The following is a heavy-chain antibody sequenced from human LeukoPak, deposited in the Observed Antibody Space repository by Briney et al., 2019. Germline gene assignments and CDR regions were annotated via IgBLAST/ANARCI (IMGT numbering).Heavy chain of an antibody. CDR3: ARDPYSSTWSYGMDV. CDR1: GCIFSSHW. V-gene: IGHV3-74*01. CDR2: SSSDGWST. J-gene: IGHJ6*02. D-gene: IGHD6-6*01. Sequence: GGSLRLSCAASGCIFSSHWMHWVRQAPGKGLVWVSRSSSDGWSTSYADSVKGRFTASRDNAENTLYLQMNSLRAEDTAVYYCARDPYSSTWSYGMDVWGQGTTVTVSS.